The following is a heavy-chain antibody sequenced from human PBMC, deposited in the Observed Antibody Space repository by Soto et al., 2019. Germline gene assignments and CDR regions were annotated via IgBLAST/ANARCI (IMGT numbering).Heavy chain of an antibody. J-gene: IGHJ4*02. CDR3: ARGHRQQQTVDY. Sequence: QVQLQQWGAGLLKPSETLSLTCAVYGGSFSGYYWGWIRQPPGKGLEWIGEINHSGSTNYNPSLRRRXXIXVXXSKNQFALKLSSVTAADTAVYYCARGHRQQQTVDYWGQGTLVTVPS. D-gene: IGHD6-13*01. V-gene: IGHV4-34*01. CDR2: INHSGST. CDR1: GGSFSGYY.